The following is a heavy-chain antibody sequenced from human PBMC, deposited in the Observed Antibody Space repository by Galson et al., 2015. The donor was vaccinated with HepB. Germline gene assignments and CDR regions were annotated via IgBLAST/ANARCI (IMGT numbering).Heavy chain of an antibody. D-gene: IGHD3-16*01. CDR2: IRYDGSNK. CDR3: AKDWGVTHYFDY. V-gene: IGHV3-30*02. CDR1: GFTFSSYG. Sequence: SLRLSCAASGFTFSSYGMHWVRQAPGKGLEWVAFIRYDGSNKYYADSVKGRFTISRDNSKNTLYLQMNSLRAEDTAVYYCAKDWGVTHYFDYWGQGTLVTVSS. J-gene: IGHJ4*02.